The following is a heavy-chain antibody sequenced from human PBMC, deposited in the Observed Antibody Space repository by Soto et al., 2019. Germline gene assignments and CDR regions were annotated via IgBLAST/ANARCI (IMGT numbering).Heavy chain of an antibody. Sequence: EVQLVESGGGLVQPGGSLRLSCAASGFTFSSYDMHWVRQATGKGLEWVSAIGTAGDTYYPGSVKGRFTISREKAKNSLYLQMNSLRAGDTAVYYCARTPRMVYAHTDWYFDLWGRGTLVTVSS. CDR2: IGTAGDT. D-gene: IGHD2-8*01. V-gene: IGHV3-13*01. CDR3: ARTPRMVYAHTDWYFDL. J-gene: IGHJ2*01. CDR1: GFTFSSYD.